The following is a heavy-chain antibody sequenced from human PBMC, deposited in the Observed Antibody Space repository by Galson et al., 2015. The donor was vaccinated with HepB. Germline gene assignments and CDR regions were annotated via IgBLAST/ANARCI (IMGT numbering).Heavy chain of an antibody. CDR2: ISYDGSNK. J-gene: IGHJ4*02. CDR3: AKAYFGYCSSTSCQGLFDY. CDR1: GFTFSGYG. D-gene: IGHD2-2*01. Sequence: SLRLSCAASGFTFSGYGMHWVRQAPGKGLEWVAVISYDGSNKYYADSVKGRFTISRDNSKNTLYLQMNSLRAEDTAVYYCAKAYFGYCSSTSCQGLFDYWGQGTLVTVSS. V-gene: IGHV3-30*18.